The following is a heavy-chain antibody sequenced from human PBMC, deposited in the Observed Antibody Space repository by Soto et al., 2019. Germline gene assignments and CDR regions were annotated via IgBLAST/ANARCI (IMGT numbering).Heavy chain of an antibody. CDR1: GGSFRNYY. Sequence: KPSETLSLTCGVYGGSFRNYYWIWVRQPPGKGLEWIGEVNHSGEATYNPSLQSRVTISLDTTNNHFSLKMTSVTAADTAVYYCARLQFGEGFDYWGQGALVTVSS. J-gene: IGHJ4*02. CDR3: ARLQFGEGFDY. CDR2: VNHSGEA. D-gene: IGHD3-10*01. V-gene: IGHV4-34*01.